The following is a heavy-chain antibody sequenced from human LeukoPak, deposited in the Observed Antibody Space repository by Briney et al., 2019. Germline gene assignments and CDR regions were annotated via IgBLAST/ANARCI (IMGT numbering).Heavy chain of an antibody. J-gene: IGHJ4*02. CDR1: GFIFSFYR. V-gene: IGHV3-74*01. D-gene: IGHD2-15*01. CDR3: AKVLGGLWPGIDY. CDR2: INSDGSST. Sequence: GGSLRLSCAASGFIFSFYRMSWVRQAPGKGPVWVSRINSDGSSTRYADSVTGRFTISRDNAKNTVYLQMNSLRAEDTAVYYCAKVLGGLWPGIDYWGQGTVVTVSS.